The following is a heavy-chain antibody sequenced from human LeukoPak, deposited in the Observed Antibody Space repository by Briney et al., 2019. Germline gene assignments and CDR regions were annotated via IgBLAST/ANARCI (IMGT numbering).Heavy chain of an antibody. V-gene: IGHV3-48*04. Sequence: GGSLRLSCAASGFTFSSYSMNWVRQAPGKGLEWVSYISSSSSTIYYADSVKGRFTISRDNAKNSLYLQMNSLRAEDMAVYYCAGSGYSYGYPFDYWGQGTLVTVSS. J-gene: IGHJ4*02. CDR1: GFTFSSYS. D-gene: IGHD5-18*01. CDR3: AGSGYSYGYPFDY. CDR2: ISSSSSTI.